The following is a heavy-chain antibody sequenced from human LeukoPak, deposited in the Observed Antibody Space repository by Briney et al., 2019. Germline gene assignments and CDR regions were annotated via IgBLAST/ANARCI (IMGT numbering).Heavy chain of an antibody. J-gene: IGHJ4*02. CDR2: ITGSGGDT. V-gene: IGHV3-23*01. D-gene: IGHD3-22*01. CDR3: AKDPYVGGGYHFDS. CDR1: GSTFSSYA. Sequence: PGGSLRLSCAASGSTFSSYAMNWARQAPGKGLEWVSTITGSGGDTYYADSVKGRFTISRDNSKNTLYLQMNSLRAEDTAIYYCAKDPYVGGGYHFDSWGQGSPVTVSS.